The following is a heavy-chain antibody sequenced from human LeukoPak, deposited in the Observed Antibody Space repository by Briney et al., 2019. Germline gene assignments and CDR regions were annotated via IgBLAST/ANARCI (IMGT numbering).Heavy chain of an antibody. V-gene: IGHV3-23*01. J-gene: IGHJ6*02. Sequence: PGGSLRLSCAASEFTFSRYAMSWVRQAPGKGLEWVSGISGSGSSTYYADSVKGRFTISRDNYNNTLYLQMDNLRAEDTDVYDCAKARTSYYNGMDVWGQGTTVTVSS. CDR1: EFTFSRYA. CDR2: ISGSGSST. CDR3: AKARTSYYNGMDV.